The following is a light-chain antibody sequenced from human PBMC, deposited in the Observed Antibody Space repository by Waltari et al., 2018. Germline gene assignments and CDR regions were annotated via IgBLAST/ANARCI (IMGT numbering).Light chain of an antibody. Sequence: EILTTHSPAPLSVLLGGRAPLSCRASQRVRSNLAWYQQRPGQTPRLVTYDVSTRATGIPARFSGSGSGTEFTLTISSLQSEDFAVYYCQQYNTWPGTFGQGTKLEIK. V-gene: IGKV3-15*01. CDR1: QRVRSN. CDR3: QQYNTWPGT. CDR2: DVS. J-gene: IGKJ2*01.